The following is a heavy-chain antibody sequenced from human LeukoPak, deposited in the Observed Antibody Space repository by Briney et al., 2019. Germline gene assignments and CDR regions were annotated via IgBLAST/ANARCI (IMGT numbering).Heavy chain of an antibody. J-gene: IGHJ2*01. Sequence: QPGGSLRLSCAASGFTFSSYWMSWVRQAPGKGLEWVANINQDGSEKYYVDSVKGRFTISRDSGRSSLFLQMNSLRVEDTAVYYCARDRHGDTGDWSFDLWGRGTLVTVSS. CDR3: ARDRHGDTGDWSFDL. D-gene: IGHD4-17*01. V-gene: IGHV3-7*01. CDR2: INQDGSEK. CDR1: GFTFSSYW.